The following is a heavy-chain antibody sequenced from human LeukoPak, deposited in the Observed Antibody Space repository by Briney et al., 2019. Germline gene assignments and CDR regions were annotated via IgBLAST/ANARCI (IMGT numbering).Heavy chain of an antibody. Sequence: GGSLRLSCAASGFTFSSYSMNWVRQAPGKGLEWVSSISSSSSYIYYADSVKGRFTISRDNSKNTLYLQMNSLRAEDTAVYYCASRDYYGSSGYYDAFDIWGQGTMVTVSS. J-gene: IGHJ3*02. D-gene: IGHD3-22*01. V-gene: IGHV3-21*01. CDR2: ISSSSSYI. CDR1: GFTFSSYS. CDR3: ASRDYYGSSGYYDAFDI.